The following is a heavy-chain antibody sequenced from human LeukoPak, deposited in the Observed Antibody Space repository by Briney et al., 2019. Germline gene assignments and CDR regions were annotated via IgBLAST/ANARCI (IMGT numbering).Heavy chain of an antibody. CDR2: IYNGVTI. Sequence: RGSLTLSCPACGLTVCSNYMNWLSQAPGKGLEWVSVIYNGVTIHYADSVKGRFTISCDNSKNTVYLQLNSLRAEDTSIYYCILTWLTAVAEYWGQGTLVTVSS. CDR1: GLTVCSNY. V-gene: IGHV3-53*01. J-gene: IGHJ4*02. CDR3: ILTWLTAVAEY. D-gene: IGHD2-21*02.